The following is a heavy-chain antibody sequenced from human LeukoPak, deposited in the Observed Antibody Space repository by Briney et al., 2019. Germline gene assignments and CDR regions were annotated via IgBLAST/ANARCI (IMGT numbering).Heavy chain of an antibody. Sequence: TSETLSLTCTVSGGSMISADTYWTWIRQSPGKGLEWIGYFYYNGRTYYNPSLKSRVTMSGDTSKNQFSLKLNSVTAADTAVYYCARDLGTGTPDYWGQGTLVTVSS. D-gene: IGHD1-1*01. CDR1: GGSMISADTY. CDR2: FYYNGRT. CDR3: ARDLGTGTPDY. V-gene: IGHV4-30-4*01. J-gene: IGHJ4*02.